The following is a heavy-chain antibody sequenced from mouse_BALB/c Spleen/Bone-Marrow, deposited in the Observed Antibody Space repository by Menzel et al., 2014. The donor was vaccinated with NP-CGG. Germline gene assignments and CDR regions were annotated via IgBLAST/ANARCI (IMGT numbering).Heavy chain of an antibody. CDR3: ARGSLLRLRHYAMDY. J-gene: IGHJ4*01. D-gene: IGHD1-2*01. V-gene: IGHV2-9*02. Sequence: VMLVESGPGLVAPSQSLSITCTVSGFSLTSYGVHWVRQPPGKGLEWLGVIWAGGSTNYNSALMSRPSISKDNSKSQVFLKMNSLQTDDTAMYYCARGSLLRLRHYAMDYWGQGTSVTVSS. CDR2: IWAGGST. CDR1: GFSLTSYG.